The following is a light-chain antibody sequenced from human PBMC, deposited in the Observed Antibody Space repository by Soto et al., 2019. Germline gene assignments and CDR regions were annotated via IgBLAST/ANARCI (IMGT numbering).Light chain of an antibody. Sequence: QSVLTQPDSVSGSPGQSITISCTGSSSDIGDYKYVSWYKQQPGKAPKLMIYDVSNRPSGVSNRFSGSKSGNTASLTISGLQAEDEADYYCSSYTSTNFVIFGGGTKLTVL. CDR1: SSDIGDYKY. J-gene: IGLJ2*01. CDR2: DVS. CDR3: SSYTSTNFVI. V-gene: IGLV2-14*01.